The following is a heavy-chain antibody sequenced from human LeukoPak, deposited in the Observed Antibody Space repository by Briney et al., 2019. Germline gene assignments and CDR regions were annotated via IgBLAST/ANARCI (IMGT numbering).Heavy chain of an antibody. V-gene: IGHV3-30*02. D-gene: IGHD2-8*01. CDR3: ATTEGVTDKWLDP. J-gene: IGHJ5*02. CDR1: GFTFTTRG. Sequence: PGGSLRLSCAASGFTFTTRGMHWVRQAPGKGPQWVAFAGNDGRIKYNENSVEGRFTISRDNSKNTLYLQMNSLRPEDTAVYYWATTEGVTDKWLDPWGQETQVTVSS. CDR2: AGNDGRIK.